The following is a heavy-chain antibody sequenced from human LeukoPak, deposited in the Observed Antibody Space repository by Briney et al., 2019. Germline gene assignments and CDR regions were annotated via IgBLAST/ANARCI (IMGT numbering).Heavy chain of an antibody. J-gene: IGHJ4*02. V-gene: IGHV3-7*01. CDR2: IKQDGSEK. CDR3: ARDSACSGGSCYLPDY. D-gene: IGHD2-15*01. CDR1: GFTFSSYW. Sequence: GGSLRLSCAASGFTFSSYWMSWVRQAPGKGREWVANIKQDGSEKYYVDSVKGRFTISRDNAKNSLYLQMNSLRAEDTAVYYCARDSACSGGSCYLPDYWGQGTLVTVSS.